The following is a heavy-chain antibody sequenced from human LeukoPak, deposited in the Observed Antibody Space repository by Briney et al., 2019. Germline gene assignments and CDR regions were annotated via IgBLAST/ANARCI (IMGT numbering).Heavy chain of an antibody. CDR3: AKAASSSWPSYYYGMDV. CDR1: GFIFSSYS. CDR2: ITGSGGNT. J-gene: IGHJ6*02. V-gene: IGHV3-23*01. D-gene: IGHD6-13*01. Sequence: GGSLRLPCAASGFIFSSYSMSWVRQAPGMGLEWVSVITGSGGNTYYADSVKGRFTISKDNSKNTVYLQMSSLRVDDTAVYYCAKAASSSWPSYYYGMDVWGQGTTVTVSS.